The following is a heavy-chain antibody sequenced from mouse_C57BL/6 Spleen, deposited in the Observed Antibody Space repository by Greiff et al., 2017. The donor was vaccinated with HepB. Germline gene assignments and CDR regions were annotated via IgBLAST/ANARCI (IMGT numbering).Heavy chain of an antibody. V-gene: IGHV5-17*01. D-gene: IGHD1-1*01. CDR2: ISSGSSTI. CDR3: AREYGSSFPWFAY. J-gene: IGHJ3*01. Sequence: DVMLVESGGGLVKPGGSLKLSCAASGFTFSDYGMHWVRQAPEKGLEWVAYISSGSSTIYYADTVKGRFTISRDNAKNTLFLHMTSLRSEDTAMYYCAREYGSSFPWFAYWGQGTLVTVSA. CDR1: GFTFSDYG.